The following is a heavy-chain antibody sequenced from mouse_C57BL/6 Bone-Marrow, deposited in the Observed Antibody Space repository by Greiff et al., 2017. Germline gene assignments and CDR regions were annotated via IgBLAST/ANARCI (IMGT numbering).Heavy chain of an antibody. CDR1: GYTFTSSW. CDR2: IHPNSGST. J-gene: IGHJ4*01. V-gene: IGHV1-64*01. CDR3: ARRGTTAPYAMDY. Sequence: VQLQQPGAELVKPGASVKLSCKASGYTFTSSWMHWVKQRPGQGLEWIGMIHPNSGSTNYNEKFKSKATLTVDKSSSTAYMQLSSLTSEDSAVYYCARRGTTAPYAMDYWGQGTSVTVSS. D-gene: IGHD1-2*01.